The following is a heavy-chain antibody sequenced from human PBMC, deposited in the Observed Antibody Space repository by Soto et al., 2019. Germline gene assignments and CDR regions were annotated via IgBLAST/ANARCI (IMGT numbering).Heavy chain of an antibody. V-gene: IGHV4-59*08. CDR3: AKATVAASSSHS. J-gene: IGHJ4*02. D-gene: IGHD6-19*01. CDR2: IYYSGST. CDR1: GGSISSYY. Sequence: SETLSLTCTVSGGSISSYYWSWIRQPPGKGLEWIGYIYYSGSTNYNPSLKSRVTISVDTSKNQFSLKLSSVTAADTAVYYCAKATVAASSSHSWGEATLVTV.